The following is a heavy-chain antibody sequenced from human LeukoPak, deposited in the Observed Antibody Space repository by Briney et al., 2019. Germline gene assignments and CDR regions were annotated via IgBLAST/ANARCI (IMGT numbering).Heavy chain of an antibody. CDR2: INTNTGNP. V-gene: IGHV7-4-1*02. J-gene: IGHJ4*02. CDR3: ARGVDILTGYYFDY. CDR1: GYTFTSHA. Sequence: ASVKVSCKASGYTFTSHAMNLVRQAPGQGLEWMGWINTNTGNPTYAQGFTGRFVFSLDTSVSTAYLQISSLKAEDTAVYYCARGVDILTGYYFDYWGQGTLVTVSS. D-gene: IGHD3-9*01.